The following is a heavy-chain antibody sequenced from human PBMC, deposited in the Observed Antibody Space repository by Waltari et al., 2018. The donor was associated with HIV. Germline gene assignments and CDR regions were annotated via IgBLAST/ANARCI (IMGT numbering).Heavy chain of an antibody. D-gene: IGHD2-2*02. V-gene: IGHV1-18*04. J-gene: IGHJ6*02. CDR1: GYTFNNYG. Sequence: QVQLMQSGPEVKKPGASVKVSCTASGYTFNNYGISWVRQAPGQGLEWMGWISAYNGNTKNAQKFQGRVTMTTDTSTRTAYMELRSLSSDDTAVYYCARRSCNSSSCFTYFYYFAMDVWGQGTTVTVSS. CDR3: ARRSCNSSSCFTYFYYFAMDV. CDR2: ISAYNGNT.